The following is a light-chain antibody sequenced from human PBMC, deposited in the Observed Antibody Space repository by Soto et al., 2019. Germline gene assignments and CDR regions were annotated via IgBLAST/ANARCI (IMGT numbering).Light chain of an antibody. CDR2: GAS. Sequence: EIVLTQSPGTLSLSPGERATLSCRASQSVSSSYLAWYQQKPGQAPRLLIYGASSRATGIPDRFRGSGSATDFTLTISRLEPEDCAVYYCQQYGSSPYTFGQGTKLEIK. J-gene: IGKJ2*01. V-gene: IGKV3-20*01. CDR3: QQYGSSPYT. CDR1: QSVSSSY.